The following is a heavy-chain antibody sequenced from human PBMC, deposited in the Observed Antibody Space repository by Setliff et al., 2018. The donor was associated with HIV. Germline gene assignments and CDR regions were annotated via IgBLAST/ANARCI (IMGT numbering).Heavy chain of an antibody. CDR3: ARSSTPDTRAYYPDY. D-gene: IGHD3-22*01. J-gene: IGHJ4*02. Sequence: ASRKVSCKASGYAFTGYYIHWVRQAPGQGLEWMGRINPNSGGTNYAQKFQGRVTMTTDTSTSTAYMELRSLRSDDTAVYYCARSSTPDTRAYYPDYWGQETLVTVSS. CDR2: INPNSGGT. CDR1: GYAFTGYY. V-gene: IGHV1-2*06.